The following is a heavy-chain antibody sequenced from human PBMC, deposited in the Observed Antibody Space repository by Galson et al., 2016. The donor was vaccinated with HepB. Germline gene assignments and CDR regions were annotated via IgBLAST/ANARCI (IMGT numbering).Heavy chain of an antibody. CDR3: ARSSLLGPIRDAFDI. Sequence: SVKVSCKASGYTFTNYGISWVRQAPGRGLEWIGWISTYTDNTKCALELQGRVTLTTDTSAATAYMELRSLRSDDAAVYHCARSSLLGPIRDAFDIWGQGTMVTVSS. V-gene: IGHV1-18*01. J-gene: IGHJ3*02. CDR2: ISTYTDNT. CDR1: GYTFTNYG. D-gene: IGHD1-26*01.